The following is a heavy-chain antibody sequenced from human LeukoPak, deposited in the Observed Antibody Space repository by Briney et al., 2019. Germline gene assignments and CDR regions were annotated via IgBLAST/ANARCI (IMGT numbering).Heavy chain of an antibody. Sequence: GESLKISCQASGYIFSNYWIGWVRPLPDKGLKWMAIIYPGDSDIRYSPSSQGRVTISADKSINTAYLQWSSLKASDTAIYYCARLQSLATVAFFFDSWGQGTLVTVSS. J-gene: IGHJ4*02. CDR1: GYIFSNYW. CDR3: ARLQSLATVAFFFDS. V-gene: IGHV5-51*01. D-gene: IGHD4-11*01. CDR2: IYPGDSDI.